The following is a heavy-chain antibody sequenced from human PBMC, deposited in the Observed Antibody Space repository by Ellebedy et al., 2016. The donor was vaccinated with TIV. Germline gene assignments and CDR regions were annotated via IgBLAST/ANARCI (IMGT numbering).Heavy chain of an antibody. D-gene: IGHD4-11*01. CDR3: ARDNYLGFGKSFHFDH. CDR2: INPSGGST. J-gene: IGHJ4*02. Sequence: ASVKVSCKASGYTFTGYYMHWVRQAPGQGLEWMGIINPSGGSTSYAQKFQGRVTMTRDTSTSTVYMELSSLRSEDTAVYYCARDNYLGFGKSFHFDHWGQGTLVTVSS. V-gene: IGHV1-46*01. CDR1: GYTFTGYY.